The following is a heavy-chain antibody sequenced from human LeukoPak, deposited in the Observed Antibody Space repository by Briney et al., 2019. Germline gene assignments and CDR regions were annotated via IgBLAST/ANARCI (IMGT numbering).Heavy chain of an antibody. J-gene: IGHJ5*02. CDR1: GGSISSYY. Sequence: PSETLSLTCTVSGGSISSYYWSWIRQPAGKGLEWIGRIYSSGSTNYNPSLKSRVTMSVDTSKNQFSLRLSSVTAADTAMYYCTKGGSTWYNWFDPWGQGTLVTVSS. D-gene: IGHD6-13*01. CDR2: IYSSGST. CDR3: TKGGSTWYNWFDP. V-gene: IGHV4-4*07.